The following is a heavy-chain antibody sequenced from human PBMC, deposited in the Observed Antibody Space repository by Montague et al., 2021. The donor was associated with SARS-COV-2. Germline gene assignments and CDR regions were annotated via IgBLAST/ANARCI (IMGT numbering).Heavy chain of an antibody. V-gene: IGHV2-5*01. CDR3: AHLIRYYDIFTGIPFDY. Sequence: PTLVKPTQTLTLTFTFSVFSLTTRTVGVGWTRQPPGKALEWLALIYSNDDKRYSPSLQNRLTITKDTSKNQVVLRMTNMDPVDTATYYCAHLIRYYDIFTGIPFDYWGQGILVAVSS. CDR2: IYSNDDK. CDR1: VFSLTTRTVG. D-gene: IGHD3-9*01. J-gene: IGHJ4*02.